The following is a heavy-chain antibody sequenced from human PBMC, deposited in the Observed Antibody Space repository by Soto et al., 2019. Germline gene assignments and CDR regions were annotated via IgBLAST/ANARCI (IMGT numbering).Heavy chain of an antibody. D-gene: IGHD6-19*01. CDR3: SRRSSGWYFDY. V-gene: IGHV3-23*01. J-gene: IGHJ4*02. Sequence: EVQLLESGGGLVQPGGSLRLSCAASGFTFSSYAMSWVRQSPGKGLEWVSVISGSGGSRYYADSVKGRFTISRDNSKNTLYLQRNSLRAEDTAVYYCSRRSSGWYFDYWGQGTLVTVSS. CDR1: GFTFSSYA. CDR2: ISGSGGSR.